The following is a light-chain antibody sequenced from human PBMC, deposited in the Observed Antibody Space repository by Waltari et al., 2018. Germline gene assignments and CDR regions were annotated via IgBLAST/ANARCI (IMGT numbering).Light chain of an antibody. J-gene: IGLJ2*01. V-gene: IGLV1-44*01. Sequence: QSLLTQPPSVSGTSGQSVTISCSGSRSNLGTNVVSWYQQLPGTAPKLLIHSNNKRPSGVPDRFSCSRSGTSASLAISGLQSEDEGDYYCSAWDDSLNGHMICGGGTKLIVL. CDR1: RSNLGTNV. CDR3: SAWDDSLNGHMI. CDR2: SNN.